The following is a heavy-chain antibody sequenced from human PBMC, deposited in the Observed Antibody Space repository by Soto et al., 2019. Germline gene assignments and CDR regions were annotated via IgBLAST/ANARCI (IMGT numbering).Heavy chain of an antibody. CDR1: GGSISSSSYY. D-gene: IGHD3-3*01. J-gene: IGHJ6*02. CDR2: IYYSGST. CDR3: ARNQNDFWSGYYYYGMDV. V-gene: IGHV4-39*01. Sequence: PSETLSLTCTVSGGSISSSSYYWGWIRQPPGKGLEWIGSIYYSGSTYYNPSLKSRVTISVDTSKNQFSLKLSSVTAADTAFYYFARNQNDFWSGYYYYGMDVWGQGTTVTVSS.